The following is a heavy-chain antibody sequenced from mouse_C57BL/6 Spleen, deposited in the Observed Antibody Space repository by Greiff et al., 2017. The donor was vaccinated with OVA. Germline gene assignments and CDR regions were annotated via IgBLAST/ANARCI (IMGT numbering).Heavy chain of an antibody. CDR1: GYTFTDYY. Sequence: EVQLQQSGPELVKPGASVKISCKASGYTFTDYYMNWVKQSHGKSLEWIGDINPNNGGTSYNQKFKGKATLTVDKPSSTAYMELRSLTSEDSAFYFCSRFSPYYYAMDYWGQGTSVTVSS. J-gene: IGHJ4*01. CDR3: SRFSPYYYAMDY. CDR2: INPNNGGT. V-gene: IGHV1-26*01.